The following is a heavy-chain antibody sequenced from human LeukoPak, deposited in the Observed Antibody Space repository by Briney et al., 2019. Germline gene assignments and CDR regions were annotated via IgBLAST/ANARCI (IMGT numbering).Heavy chain of an antibody. CDR3: ARDYSSGYYYFDY. D-gene: IGHD3-22*01. Sequence: GGSLRLSCAASGFTVSSNYMSWVRQAPGKGLEWVSVIYSGGGTYYADSVKGRCTISRDNSKNTLYLQMNSLRAEDTAVYYRARDYSSGYYYFDYWGQGTLVTVSS. CDR2: IYSGGGT. J-gene: IGHJ4*02. V-gene: IGHV3-66*01. CDR1: GFTVSSNY.